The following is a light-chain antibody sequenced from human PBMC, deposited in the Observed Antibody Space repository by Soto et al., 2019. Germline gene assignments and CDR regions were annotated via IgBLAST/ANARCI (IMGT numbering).Light chain of an antibody. CDR2: GDN. Sequence: QSVLTQPPSASGTPGQRVTISCSGSSSNIGSNTVNWYQQLPGTAPKLLIYGDNQWPSGVSDRFSGSKSGTSASLAISGLQSDDEAHYYCATWDDSLHGVVFGGGTKLTVL. V-gene: IGLV1-44*01. J-gene: IGLJ2*01. CDR1: SSNIGSNT. CDR3: ATWDDSLHGVV.